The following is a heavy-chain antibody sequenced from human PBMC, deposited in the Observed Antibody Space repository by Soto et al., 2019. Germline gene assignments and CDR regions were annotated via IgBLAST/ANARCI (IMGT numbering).Heavy chain of an antibody. J-gene: IGHJ4*02. CDR1: RFTFSSYD. V-gene: IGHV3-13*04. Sequence: PGGSLRLSYAAFRFTFSSYDMHWVRQATGKGVEWVSANGTARDTYYPGAVKGRFTISRDNAKNSLYLQMNSLRAGDTAVYYCARDTGIVGSNQAVVYWGQGTLVTVSS. CDR3: ARDTGIVGSNQAVVY. D-gene: IGHD1-26*01. CDR2: NGTARDT.